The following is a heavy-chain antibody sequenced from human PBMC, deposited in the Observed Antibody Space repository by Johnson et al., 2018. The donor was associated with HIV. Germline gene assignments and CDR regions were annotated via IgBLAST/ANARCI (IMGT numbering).Heavy chain of an antibody. V-gene: IGHV3-30*04. CDR2: ISYDGSNQ. J-gene: IGHJ3*02. CDR3: VRDVGPLDI. Sequence: QVQLVESGGGVVQPGRSLRLSCAASGFTFSSYAMHWVRQAPGKGLEWVAVISYDGSNQYYADSVKGRFTISRDNSKNTVFLQMNSLRVEDTAVYYCVRDVGPLDIWGHGTVVTVSS. CDR1: GFTFSSYA.